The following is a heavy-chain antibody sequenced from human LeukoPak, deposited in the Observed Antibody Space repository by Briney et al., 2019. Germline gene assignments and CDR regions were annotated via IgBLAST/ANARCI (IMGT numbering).Heavy chain of an antibody. CDR3: ARGGAVVPAAISWFDP. D-gene: IGHD2-2*01. CDR1: GFTFGTYW. J-gene: IGHJ5*02. CDR2: IKQDGSEK. Sequence: PGGSLRLSCAASGFTFGTYWMSWVRQAPGKGLEWVANIKQDGSEKYYVDSVKGRFTISRDNAKNSLYLQMNSLRAEDTAVYYCARGGAVVPAAISWFDPWGQGTLVTVSS. V-gene: IGHV3-7*01.